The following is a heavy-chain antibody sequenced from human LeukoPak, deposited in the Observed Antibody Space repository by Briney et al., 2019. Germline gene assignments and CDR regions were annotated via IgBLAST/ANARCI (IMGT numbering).Heavy chain of an antibody. J-gene: IGHJ6*03. V-gene: IGHV1-46*01. CDR2: INPDGGNT. Sequence: ASVKVSCKASGYTFTNSYIHWVRQAPGQVLEWMGLINPDGGNTNYAQNFQGRVTLTRDTSTSTAYMELSSLRSEDTAVYYCARGSGGYSSGWGFYYYYMDVWGKGTTVTVSS. CDR3: ARGSGGYSSGWGFYYYYMDV. D-gene: IGHD6-19*01. CDR1: GYTFTNSY.